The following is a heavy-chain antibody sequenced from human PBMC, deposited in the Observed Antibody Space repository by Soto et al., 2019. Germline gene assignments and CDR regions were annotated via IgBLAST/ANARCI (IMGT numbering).Heavy chain of an antibody. D-gene: IGHD3-22*01. J-gene: IGHJ4*02. V-gene: IGHV1-8*01. CDR1: GYTFTSYD. Sequence: QVQLVQSGAEVKKPGASVKVSCKASGYTFTSYDINWVRQATGQGLEWMGWMNPNSGNTGYAQKFQGRVTMTRNTSISTAYMELRSQRSEETAVYYCARAHYYDSSGYYPNFDYWGQGTRVTVSS. CDR2: MNPNSGNT. CDR3: ARAHYYDSSGYYPNFDY.